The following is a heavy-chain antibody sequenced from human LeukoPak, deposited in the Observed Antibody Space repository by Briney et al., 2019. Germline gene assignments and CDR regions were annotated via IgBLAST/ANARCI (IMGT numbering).Heavy chain of an antibody. D-gene: IGHD5-12*01. CDR2: ISSSGSTI. J-gene: IGHJ2*01. V-gene: IGHV3-48*03. Sequence: GGSLRLSCAASGFTFSSYEMNWVRQAPGKELEWVSYISSSGSTIYYADSVKGRFTISRDNAKNSLYLQMNSLRAEDTAVYYCARDVLDSDYAGRYFDLWGRGTLVTVSS. CDR3: ARDVLDSDYAGRYFDL. CDR1: GFTFSSYE.